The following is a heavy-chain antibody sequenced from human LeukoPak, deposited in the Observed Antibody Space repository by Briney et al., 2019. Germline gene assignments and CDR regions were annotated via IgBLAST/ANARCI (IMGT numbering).Heavy chain of an antibody. CDR2: ISWNSGSI. CDR1: GFTFDDYA. D-gene: IGHD3-22*01. CDR3: TTHYDSSGYYPYYFDY. Sequence: PGGSLRLSCAASGFTFDDYAMHWVRQAPGKGLEWVSGISWNSGSIGYADSVKGRFTISRDNAKNSLYLQMNSLKTEDTAVYYCTTHYDSSGYYPYYFDYWGQGTLVTVSS. J-gene: IGHJ4*02. V-gene: IGHV3-9*01.